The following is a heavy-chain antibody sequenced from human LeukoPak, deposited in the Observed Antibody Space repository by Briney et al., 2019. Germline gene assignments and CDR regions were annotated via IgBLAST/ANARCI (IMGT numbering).Heavy chain of an antibody. D-gene: IGHD6-19*01. CDR3: ARDRSSGSNWFDP. CDR1: GGSISSYY. V-gene: IGHV4-59*01. Sequence: PSETLSLTCTVSGGSISSYYWSWIRQPPGKGLEWIGYIYYSGSTNYNPSLKSRVTVSVDTSKNQFSLKLSSVTAADTAVYFCARDRSSGSNWFDPWGQGTLVTVS. J-gene: IGHJ5*02. CDR2: IYYSGST.